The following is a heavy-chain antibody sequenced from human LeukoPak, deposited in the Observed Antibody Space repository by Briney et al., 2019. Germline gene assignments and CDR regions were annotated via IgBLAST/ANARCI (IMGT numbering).Heavy chain of an antibody. Sequence: GGSLRLSCAASGFTFSSYSMNWVRQAPGKGLEWVSSISSSSSYIYYADSVKGRFTISRDNAKNSPFLEMNSLRAEDTAVYYCARDREMLEWGQGTQVTVSS. CDR3: ARDREMLE. CDR1: GFTFSSYS. CDR2: ISSSSSYI. V-gene: IGHV3-21*01. J-gene: IGHJ4*02. D-gene: IGHD5-24*01.